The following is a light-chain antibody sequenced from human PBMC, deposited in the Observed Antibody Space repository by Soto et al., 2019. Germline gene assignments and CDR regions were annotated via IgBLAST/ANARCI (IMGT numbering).Light chain of an antibody. CDR1: QSLNKY. CDR2: DAS. CDR3: QQYHRSSIT. V-gene: IGKV1-5*01. J-gene: IGKJ5*01. Sequence: DIQMTQSPSTLSSSLGDRVTITCRASQSLNKYLAWYQQTPGKAPKLLIYDASTLERGVPSRFSGTGSGTECTLTISSLNTDDFATYYCQQYHRSSITFGQGTRLEIK.